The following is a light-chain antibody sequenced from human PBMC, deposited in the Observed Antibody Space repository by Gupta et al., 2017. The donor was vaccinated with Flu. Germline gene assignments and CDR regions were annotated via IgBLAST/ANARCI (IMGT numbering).Light chain of an antibody. CDR2: LGS. V-gene: IGKV2-28*01. CDR3: MQALQTPIT. CDR1: QSLLHSNGNNC. Sequence: SQSLLHSNGNNCLDWYLQKSWQSPQVLIYLGSNRASGVPDRFSGSGSGTDFTLKISRVEAADVGVYYCMQALQTPITFGQGTRLEIE. J-gene: IGKJ5*01.